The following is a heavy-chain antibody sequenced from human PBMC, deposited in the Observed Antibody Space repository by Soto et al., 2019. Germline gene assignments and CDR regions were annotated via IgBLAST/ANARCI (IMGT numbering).Heavy chain of an antibody. J-gene: IGHJ5*02. D-gene: IGHD4-17*01. CDR3: AKRAYGDPFDP. V-gene: IGHV4-39*01. CDR2: IYDTGNT. CDR1: GGSITSSGFW. Sequence: HLQLQESGPGLVKSSETLSLTCAVSGGSITSSGFWWSWIRQPPGKGLEWIATIYDTGNTFYNPSLRSRVTISADSAKNQFALNLNSVTAADTAVYYCAKRAYGDPFDPWGQGTLFTVSS.